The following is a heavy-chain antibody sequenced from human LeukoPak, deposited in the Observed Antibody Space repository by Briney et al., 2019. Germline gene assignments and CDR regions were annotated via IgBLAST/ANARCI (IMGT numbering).Heavy chain of an antibody. CDR2: IYYSGST. CDR1: GGSIGSNSYY. V-gene: IGHV4-39*07. CDR3: ASNNHRDGYSYGDYYFDY. D-gene: IGHD5-18*01. J-gene: IGHJ4*02. Sequence: PSETLSLTCIVSGGSIGSNSYYWGWIRQPPGKGLEWIGSIYYSGSTYYNPSLKSRVTISVDTSKNQFSLKLRSVTAADTAVYYCASNNHRDGYSYGDYYFDYWGQGTLVTVSS.